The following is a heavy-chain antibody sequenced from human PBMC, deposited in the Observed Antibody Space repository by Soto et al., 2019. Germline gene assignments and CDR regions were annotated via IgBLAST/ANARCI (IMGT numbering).Heavy chain of an antibody. V-gene: IGHV3-48*02. D-gene: IGHD6-13*01. CDR1: GFTFSSYS. Sequence: EVQLVESGGGLVQPGGSLRLSCAASGFTFSSYSMNWVRQAPGKGLEWVSYISSSSSTIYYADSVKGRFTISRDNAKNSLYLQMNSLRDEETAVYYCARDRYIIAAAGYYYYYGMDVWGQGTTVTVSS. J-gene: IGHJ6*02. CDR2: ISSSSSTI. CDR3: ARDRYIIAAAGYYYYYGMDV.